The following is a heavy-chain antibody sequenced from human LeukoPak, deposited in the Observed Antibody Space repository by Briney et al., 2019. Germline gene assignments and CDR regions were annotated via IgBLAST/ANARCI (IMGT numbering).Heavy chain of an antibody. D-gene: IGHD2-15*01. Sequence: PGRSLRLSCAASGFTFSSYGMHWVRQAPGKGLEWVAVIWYDGSNKYYADSVKGRFTISRDNSKNTLYLQMNSLRAEDTAVYYCARARSDIVVVVAASDDAFDIWGQGTMVTVSS. CDR1: GFTFSSYG. CDR3: ARARSDIVVVVAASDDAFDI. V-gene: IGHV3-33*08. J-gene: IGHJ3*02. CDR2: IWYDGSNK.